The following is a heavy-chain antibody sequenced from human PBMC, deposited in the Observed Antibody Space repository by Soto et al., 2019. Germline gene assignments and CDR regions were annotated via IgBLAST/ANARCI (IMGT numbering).Heavy chain of an antibody. J-gene: IGHJ6*02. CDR2: IYYSGGT. Sequence: SETLSLTCTVSGGSISSSSYYWGWIRQPPGKGLEWIGSIYYSGGTYYNPSLKSRVTISVDTSKNQCSLKLSSVTAADTVVYYSASETRYYSYGMDVWGQGTTVTVSS. V-gene: IGHV4-39*01. CDR3: ASETRYYSYGMDV. CDR1: GGSISSSSYY.